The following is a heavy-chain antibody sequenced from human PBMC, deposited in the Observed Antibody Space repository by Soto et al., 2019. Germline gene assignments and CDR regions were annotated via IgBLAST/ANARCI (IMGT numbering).Heavy chain of an antibody. D-gene: IGHD2-21*02. J-gene: IGHJ6*02. CDR2: ISGYDGRT. Sequence: ASVKVSCKTSGYTFTRYGISWVRQAPGQGLEWMGWISGYDGRTNFAQKVQDRVTMTTDTSTSTVYMELRSLSSDDTAVYYCAREGDVSYYYYGVELCCQGTPATVPS. CDR3: AREGDVSYYYYGVEL. V-gene: IGHV1-18*01. CDR1: GYTFTRYG.